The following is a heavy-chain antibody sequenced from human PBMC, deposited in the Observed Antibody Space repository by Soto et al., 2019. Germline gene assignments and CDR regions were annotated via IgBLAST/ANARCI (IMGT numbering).Heavy chain of an antibody. CDR1: GFTFRSYA. CDR3: ARGYGRNRASFDY. J-gene: IGHJ4*02. CDR2: ISYDGRNK. D-gene: IGHD4-17*01. V-gene: IGHV3-30*04. Sequence: QVQLVESGGGVVQPGKSLRLSCAASGFTFRSYAIHWVRQAPGKGLEWVAVISYDGRNKYYADSVKGRFTISRDNSKSPLYLQMDSMRPEDTAVYYCARGYGRNRASFDYWGQGTLVTVSS.